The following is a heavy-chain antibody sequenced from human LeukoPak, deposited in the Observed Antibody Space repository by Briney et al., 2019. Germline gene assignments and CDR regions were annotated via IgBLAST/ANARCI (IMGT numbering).Heavy chain of an antibody. CDR2: INHSGST. Sequence: SETLSLTCAVYGGSFSGYYWSWIRQPPGKGLEWIGEINHSGSTNYNPSLKSRVTISVDTSKNQFSLKLSSVTAADTAVYYCARGQSSYGYHAFDIWGQGTMVTVSS. CDR1: GGSFSGYY. V-gene: IGHV4-34*01. D-gene: IGHD5-18*01. J-gene: IGHJ3*02. CDR3: ARGQSSYGYHAFDI.